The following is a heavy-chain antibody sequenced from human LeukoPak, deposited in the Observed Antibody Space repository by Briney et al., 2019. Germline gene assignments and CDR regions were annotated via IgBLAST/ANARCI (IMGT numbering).Heavy chain of an antibody. CDR1: GFTFSNYW. Sequence: GGSLRLSCAASGFTFSNYWMSWVRQAPGKGLEWVANIKEDGSEKYYVDSVKGRFTISRDHAENSLYLQMNSLRAEDTAAYYCARVGNLYFYYYMDVWGKGTTVTVSS. J-gene: IGHJ6*03. D-gene: IGHD1-7*01. V-gene: IGHV3-7*01. CDR2: IKEDGSEK. CDR3: ARVGNLYFYYYMDV.